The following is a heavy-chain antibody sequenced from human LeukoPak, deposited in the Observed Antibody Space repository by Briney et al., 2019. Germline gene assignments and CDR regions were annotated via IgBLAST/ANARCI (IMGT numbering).Heavy chain of an antibody. D-gene: IGHD2-15*01. Sequence: SETLSLTCTVSGGSISSGSYYWSWIRQPAGKGLEWIGRIYTSGSTNYNPSLKSRVTISVDTSKNQFSLKLSSVTAADTAVYYCARGGYCSGGSCDPWFDFDYWGQGTLVTVSS. CDR3: ARGGYCSGGSCDPWFDFDY. CDR2: IYTSGST. CDR1: GGSISSGSYY. J-gene: IGHJ4*02. V-gene: IGHV4-61*02.